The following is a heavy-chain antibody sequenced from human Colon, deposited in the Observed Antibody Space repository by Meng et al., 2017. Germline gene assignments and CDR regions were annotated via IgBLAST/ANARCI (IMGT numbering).Heavy chain of an antibody. V-gene: IGHV3-48*03. CDR3: ASGLQYSGSACY. CDR2: ISDSGSTL. Sequence: GGSLRLSCAAPGLTFSSYEFKWVRQAPGKGLEWVSYISDSGSTLRYADSVKGRFTISRDNSKNPLYLQMESLRAEDTAVYYCASGLQYSGSACYWGQGTLVTVSS. CDR1: GLTFSSYE. J-gene: IGHJ4*02. D-gene: IGHD1-26*01.